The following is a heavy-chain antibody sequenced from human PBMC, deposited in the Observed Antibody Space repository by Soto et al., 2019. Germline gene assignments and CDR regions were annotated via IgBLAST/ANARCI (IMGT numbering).Heavy chain of an antibody. D-gene: IGHD3-9*01. J-gene: IGHJ4*02. Sequence: SETLSLTCAVYGGSFSGYYWSWIRQPPGKGLEWIGEINHSGSTNYNPSLKSRVTISVDTSKNQFSLKLSSVTAADTAVYYCASNSYGILTVQHKWGQGTLVTVSS. CDR3: ASNSYGILTVQHK. V-gene: IGHV4-34*01. CDR1: GGSFSGYY. CDR2: INHSGST.